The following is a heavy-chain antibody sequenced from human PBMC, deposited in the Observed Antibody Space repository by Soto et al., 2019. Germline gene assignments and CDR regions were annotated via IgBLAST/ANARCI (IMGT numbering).Heavy chain of an antibody. J-gene: IGHJ5*01. V-gene: IGHV3-23*01. CDR3: AKDLSRWPHYAFDS. CDR2: ISTNGDTA. Sequence: EVQLLESGGGLLQPGGSLRLSCAASGFTFSNYGMNWVPQAPGKGLEWVSGISTNGDTANYADSVKGRFTISRGNSKNALYMQMNGLRPEDTAVYYCAKDLSRWPHYAFDSWGQGTLVTVSS. CDR1: GFTFSNYG. D-gene: IGHD4-17*01.